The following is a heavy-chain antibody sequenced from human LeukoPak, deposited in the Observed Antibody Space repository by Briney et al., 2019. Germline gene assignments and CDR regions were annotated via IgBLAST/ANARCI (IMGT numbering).Heavy chain of an antibody. CDR3: ARALNCSSTSCYTPYYYGMDV. CDR1: GFTFSSYD. Sequence: PGGSLRLSCAASGFTFSSYDMHWVRQATGKGLEWVSAIGTAGDTYYPGSVMGRFTISRENAKNSLYLQMNSLRAGDTAVYYCARALNCSSTSCYTPYYYGMDVWGQGTTVTVSS. D-gene: IGHD2-2*02. V-gene: IGHV3-13*01. J-gene: IGHJ6*02. CDR2: IGTAGDT.